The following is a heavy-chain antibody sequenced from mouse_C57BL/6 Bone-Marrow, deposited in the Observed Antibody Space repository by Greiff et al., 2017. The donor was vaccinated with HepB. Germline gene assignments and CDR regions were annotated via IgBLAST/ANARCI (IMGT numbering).Heavy chain of an antibody. CDR2: INPYNGGT. CDR3: ARNGEGFDY. J-gene: IGHJ2*01. CDR1: GYTLTDYY. Sequence: EVQLQQSGPVLVKPGASVKMSCKASGYTLTDYYMNWVKQSHGKSLEWIGVINPYNGGTSYNQKFKGKATLTVDKCSSTAYMELNSLTSEDSAVFYCARNGEGFDYWGQGTTLTVSS. V-gene: IGHV1-19*01.